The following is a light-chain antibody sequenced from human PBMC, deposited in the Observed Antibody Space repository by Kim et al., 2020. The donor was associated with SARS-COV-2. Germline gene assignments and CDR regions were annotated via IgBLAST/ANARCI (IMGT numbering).Light chain of an antibody. V-gene: IGLV2-14*03. CDR3: TSYSSSSTLEV. CDR1: SSDVVGYNY. Sequence: QSITSSCTGTSSDVVGYNYVSWYQQNPGKAPKIMIYDVDNRPSGVSNRFSGSKSGNTASLTISGLQAEDEADYYCTSYSSSSTLEVFGGGTQLTVL. CDR2: DVD. J-gene: IGLJ2*01.